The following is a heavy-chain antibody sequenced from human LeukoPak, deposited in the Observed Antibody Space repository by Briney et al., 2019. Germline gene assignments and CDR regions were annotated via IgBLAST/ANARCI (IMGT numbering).Heavy chain of an antibody. V-gene: IGHV1-8*01. CDR1: GYTFTSCD. D-gene: IGHD6-19*01. J-gene: IGHJ4*02. Sequence: ASVTVSCTASGYTFTSCDINWVRQAAGQGLEWMGWMNPNSGNTGYGQSFQGRITMTRYISIGTAYMELSNLTSEDTAIYYCTRGSSGRRDDWGQGTLVTVSA. CDR2: MNPNSGNT. CDR3: TRGSSGRRDD.